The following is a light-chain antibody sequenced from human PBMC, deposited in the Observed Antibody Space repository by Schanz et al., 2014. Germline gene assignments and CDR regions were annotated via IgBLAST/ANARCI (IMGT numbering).Light chain of an antibody. V-gene: IGLV2-14*02. CDR2: EVS. CDR1: GNDIGMYNL. CDR3: SSYAGSNFYVV. J-gene: IGLJ2*01. Sequence: QSVLTQPASVSGSPGQSITISCSGTGNDIGMYNLVSWYQQHPGRAPKLMIYEVSKRPSGVPDRFSGSKSGNTASLTVSGLQAEDDADYYCSSYAGSNFYVVFGGGTKLTVL.